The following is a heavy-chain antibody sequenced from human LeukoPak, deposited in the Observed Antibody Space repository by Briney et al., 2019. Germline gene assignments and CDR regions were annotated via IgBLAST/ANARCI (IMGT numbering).Heavy chain of an antibody. J-gene: IGHJ4*02. CDR1: GFNINSHW. CDR3: ARNLNTADDY. V-gene: IGHV3-7*01. CDR2: IRPDGSDK. D-gene: IGHD5-18*01. Sequence: PGGSLRLSCAASGFNINSHWMSWVRQAPGKGLEWVANIRPDGSDKYYVDSVKGRFTISRDNAKNSLYLQMNSLRAEDTAVYYCARNLNTADDYWGQGILVTVSS.